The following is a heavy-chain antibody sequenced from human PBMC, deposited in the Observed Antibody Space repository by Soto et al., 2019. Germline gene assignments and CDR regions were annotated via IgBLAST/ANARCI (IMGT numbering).Heavy chain of an antibody. CDR3: ARALNMYDFWSGYYWFDP. Sequence: SETLSLTXTVSGGSISSYYWSWIRQPPGKGLEWIGYIYYSGSTNYNPSLKSRVTISVDTSKNQFSLKLSSVTAADTAVYYCARALNMYDFWSGYYWFDPWGQGTLVTVSS. J-gene: IGHJ5*02. CDR1: GGSISSYY. D-gene: IGHD3-3*01. CDR2: IYYSGST. V-gene: IGHV4-59*01.